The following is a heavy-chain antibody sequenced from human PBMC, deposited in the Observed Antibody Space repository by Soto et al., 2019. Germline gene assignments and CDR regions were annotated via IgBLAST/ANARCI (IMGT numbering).Heavy chain of an antibody. Sequence: QVALQQWGAGLLKPSQTLSLTCAVYGESFNDYFWTWIRQSPGGGLEWLAEVHHTGTSSYNPSLKSRLAVSVDTSRNQFSLNLTSLTAADTATYYCARRKDSSRYFYGMAVWGQGTTVVVSS. J-gene: IGHJ6*02. V-gene: IGHV4-34*02. D-gene: IGHD6-13*01. CDR2: VHHTGTS. CDR3: ARRKDSSRYFYGMAV. CDR1: GESFNDYF.